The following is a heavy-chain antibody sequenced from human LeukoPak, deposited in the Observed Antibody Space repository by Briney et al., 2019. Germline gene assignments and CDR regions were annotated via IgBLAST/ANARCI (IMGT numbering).Heavy chain of an antibody. CDR3: ARGNPIVVVISLYYYYGMDV. CDR1: GYTFTSYD. Sequence: ASVKVSCKASGYTFTSYDINWVRQATGQGLEWMGWMNPNSGNTGYAQKFQGRVTMTRNTSISIAYMELSSLRSEDTAVYYCARGNPIVVVISLYYYYGMDVWGQGTTVTVSS. D-gene: IGHD3-22*01. CDR2: MNPNSGNT. J-gene: IGHJ6*02. V-gene: IGHV1-8*01.